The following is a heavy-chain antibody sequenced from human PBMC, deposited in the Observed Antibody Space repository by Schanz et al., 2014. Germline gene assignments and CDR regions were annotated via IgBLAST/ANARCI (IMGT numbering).Heavy chain of an antibody. CDR3: ARGGPAYYFDD. CDR2: ISGSGGST. J-gene: IGHJ4*02. Sequence: EVQLVESGGGVVQPGRSLRLSCAASGFTFSSYAMSWVRQAPGKGLEWVSAISGSGGSTYYADSVKGRFTISRDNSKNTVYIQMNSLRAEDTAVYYCARGGPAYYFDDWGQGTLVTVSS. CDR1: GFTFSSYA. V-gene: IGHV3-23*04.